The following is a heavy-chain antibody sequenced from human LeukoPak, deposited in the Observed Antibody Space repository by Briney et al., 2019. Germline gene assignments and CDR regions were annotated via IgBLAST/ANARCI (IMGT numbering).Heavy chain of an antibody. CDR1: GFTFSSYW. V-gene: IGHV3-7*04. Sequence: AGSLSLSCAASGFTFSSYWLSWVRQAPGKGLDWVANIKQDGSEKYYVDSVKGSFTISRDNAKNSLYLQMNSLRAEDTAVYYCARGGWYYGYWGQGTLVTVSS. J-gene: IGHJ4*02. D-gene: IGHD6-19*01. CDR3: ARGGWYYGY. CDR2: IKQDGSEK.